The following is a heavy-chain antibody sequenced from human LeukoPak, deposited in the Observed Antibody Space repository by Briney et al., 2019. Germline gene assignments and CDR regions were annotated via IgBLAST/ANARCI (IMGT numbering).Heavy chain of an antibody. Sequence: SETLSLTCTVSGGSISSSSYFWGWIRQPPGKGLEWIGSIYYSGSTYYNPSLKSRVTISVDTSKNQFSLKLSSVTAADTAVYYCASLTYPGAYWGQGTLVTVSS. CDR1: GGSISSSSYF. CDR3: ASLTYPGAY. D-gene: IGHD2-21*02. CDR2: IYYSGST. V-gene: IGHV4-39*07. J-gene: IGHJ4*02.